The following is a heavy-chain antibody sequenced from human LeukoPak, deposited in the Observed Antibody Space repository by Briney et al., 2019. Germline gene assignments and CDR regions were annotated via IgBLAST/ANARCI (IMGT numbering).Heavy chain of an antibody. CDR2: ISAYNGNT. Sequence: ASVKVSCKASGYTFTSYDINWVRQATGQGLEWMGWISAYNGNTNYAQKLQGRVTMATDTSTSTAYMELRSLRSDDTAVYYCAREGIAVAPDYWGQGTLVTVSS. CDR3: AREGIAVAPDY. D-gene: IGHD6-19*01. CDR1: GYTFTSYD. V-gene: IGHV1-18*01. J-gene: IGHJ4*02.